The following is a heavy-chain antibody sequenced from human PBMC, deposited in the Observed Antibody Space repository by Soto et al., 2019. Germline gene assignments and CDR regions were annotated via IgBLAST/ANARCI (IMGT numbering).Heavy chain of an antibody. V-gene: IGHV3-74*01. J-gene: IGHJ3*01. CDR1: DFTFRSYW. Sequence: LXLSVASSDFTFRSYWMHWVRQSPGKGLVWVSRISGDGSSINYADSVKGRFTISRDNAKNTVYLQIDSLRAEDTAVYYCARSLPGTYGAFDLWGQGTMVTVSS. D-gene: IGHD1-7*01. CDR2: ISGDGSSI. CDR3: ARSLPGTYGAFDL.